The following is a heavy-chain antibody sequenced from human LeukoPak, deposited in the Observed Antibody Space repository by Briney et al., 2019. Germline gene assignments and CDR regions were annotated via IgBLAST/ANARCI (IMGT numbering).Heavy chain of an antibody. CDR2: IIPIFGTA. CDR1: GGTFSSYA. CDR3: ARDRRGIAAAGSVREPAGGWYFDL. J-gene: IGHJ2*01. V-gene: IGHV1-69*06. D-gene: IGHD6-13*01. Sequence: SVKVSCKASGGTFSSYAISWVRQAPGQGLEWMGGIIPIFGTANYAQKFQGRVTITADKSTSTAYMELSSLRSEDTAVYYCARDRRGIAAAGSVREPAGGWYFDLWGRGTLVTVSS.